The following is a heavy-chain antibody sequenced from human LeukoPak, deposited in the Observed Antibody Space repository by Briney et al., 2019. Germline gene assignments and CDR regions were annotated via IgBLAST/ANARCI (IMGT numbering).Heavy chain of an antibody. D-gene: IGHD7-27*01. CDR1: GFIFSHYR. CDR2: ITSRSTT. J-gene: IGHJ4*02. CDR3: AKDGNWARFED. V-gene: IGHV3-23*01. Sequence: GGSLRLSCAASGFIFSHYRMNWVRQAPGKGLEWVSGITSRSTTYYADSVKGRFTISRDNSKNMVWLQINSPTAEDTATYYCAKDGNWARFEDWGQGTLVTVSS.